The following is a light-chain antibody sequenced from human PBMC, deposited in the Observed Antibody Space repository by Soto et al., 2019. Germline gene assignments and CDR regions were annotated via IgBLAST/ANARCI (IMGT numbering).Light chain of an antibody. CDR3: QSYDSSLSGYV. CDR1: SSNIGAGYD. CDR2: GNA. Sequence: QSALTQPPSVSGAPGQRVTISCTGSSSNIGAGYDVHWYRQLPGTAPKLLIYGNANRPSGVPDRFSGSKSGTSASLAITGLQAEDEADYYCQSYDSSLSGYVFGTGTKLTVL. J-gene: IGLJ1*01. V-gene: IGLV1-40*01.